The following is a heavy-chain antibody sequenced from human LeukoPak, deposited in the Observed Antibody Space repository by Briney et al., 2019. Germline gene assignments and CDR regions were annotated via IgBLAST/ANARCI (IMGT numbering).Heavy chain of an antibody. J-gene: IGHJ3*02. CDR3: ATLRESIAAAGSSAAFDI. CDR2: IYTSGST. CDR1: GGSISSYY. Sequence: PSETLSLTCTVSGGSISSYYWSWIRQPAGKGLEWIGRIYTSGSTNYNPSLKSRVTMSVDTSKNQFSLKLSSVTAADTAVYYCATLRESIAAAGSSAAFDIWGQGTMVTVSS. D-gene: IGHD6-13*01. V-gene: IGHV4-4*07.